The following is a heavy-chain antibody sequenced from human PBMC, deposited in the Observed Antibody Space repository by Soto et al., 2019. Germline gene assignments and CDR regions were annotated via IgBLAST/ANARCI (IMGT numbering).Heavy chain of an antibody. CDR1: GFTFSSYG. CDR3: AREAGGSLFDY. Sequence: GGSLRLSCAASGFTFSSYGMHWVRQAPGKGLEWVAVIWYDGSNKYYADSVKGRFTISRDNSKNTLYLQMNSLRAEDTAVYYCAREAGGSLFDYWGQGTLVTVSS. J-gene: IGHJ4*02. V-gene: IGHV3-33*01. CDR2: IWYDGSNK.